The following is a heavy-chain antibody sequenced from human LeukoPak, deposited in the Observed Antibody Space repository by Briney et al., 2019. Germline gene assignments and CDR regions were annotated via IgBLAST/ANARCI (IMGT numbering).Heavy chain of an antibody. D-gene: IGHD3-22*01. Sequence: ASVKVSCKASGGTFSSYAISWVRQAPGQGLEWMGGIIPIFGTANYAQKFQGRVTITADESTSTAYMELRSLRSDDTAVYYCARAVPGYYYDSSGYKLDYWGQGTLVTVSS. CDR3: ARAVPGYYYDSSGYKLDY. CDR2: IIPIFGTA. V-gene: IGHV1-69*13. CDR1: GGTFSSYA. J-gene: IGHJ4*02.